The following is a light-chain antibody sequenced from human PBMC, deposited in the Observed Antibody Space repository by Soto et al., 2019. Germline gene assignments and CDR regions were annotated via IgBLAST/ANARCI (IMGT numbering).Light chain of an antibody. CDR3: AAWADSVDVLYV. CDR1: RSNIGPNA. V-gene: IGLV1-44*01. J-gene: IGLJ1*01. Sequence: QPVLTQPPSASATPGQRVTISCSGSRSNIGPNAVNWYQQLPGAAPRLLIYNNNQRPSGVPDRFSGSKSGTSASLAISGLQSDDEGTYFCAAWADSVDVLYVFGTGTKVTVL. CDR2: NNN.